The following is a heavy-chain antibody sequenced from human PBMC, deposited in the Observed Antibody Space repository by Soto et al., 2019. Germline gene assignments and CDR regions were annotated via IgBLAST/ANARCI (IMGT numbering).Heavy chain of an antibody. Sequence: QVQLQQWGAGLLKPSETLSLTCAVYGGSFSGYYWSWIRQPPGKGLEWIGEINHSGSTNYNPSLKSRVTISVDTSKNQFSLKLSSVTAADTAVYYCARFGSGYSSCFLGPPFDPWGQGTLVTVSS. V-gene: IGHV4-34*01. CDR3: ARFGSGYSSCFLGPPFDP. CDR2: INHSGST. J-gene: IGHJ5*02. CDR1: GGSFSGYY. D-gene: IGHD6-13*01.